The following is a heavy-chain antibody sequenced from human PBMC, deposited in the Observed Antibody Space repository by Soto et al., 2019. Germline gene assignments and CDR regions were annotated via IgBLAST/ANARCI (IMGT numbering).Heavy chain of an antibody. J-gene: IGHJ6*02. CDR3: KSATQDGMDV. V-gene: IGHV3-15*07. CDR2: IKTKTDGGTI. CDR1: GFSFTDAY. Sequence: PGGSLRLSCSASGFSFTDAYMNWVRPAPGRGLEWVGRIKTKTDGGTIDYAAPVKGRFTISRDDSKNTLYLQMNSLKTEDTAVYFCKSATQDGMDVSGQGTAVTVSS. D-gene: IGHD5-12*01.